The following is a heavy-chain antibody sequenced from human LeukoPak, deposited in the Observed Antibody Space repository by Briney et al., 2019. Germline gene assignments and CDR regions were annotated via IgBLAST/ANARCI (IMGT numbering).Heavy chain of an antibody. D-gene: IGHD5-12*01. Sequence: GRSLRLSCAASGFTFSVYSMHWVRQVPGKGLEWMAVISYDGNNKYYADSVKGRFTISRDNPKNMLYLQMNSLRAEDTAVYYCARVSWGYSGYDYFGYWGQGSLVTVSS. V-gene: IGHV3-30*14. J-gene: IGHJ4*02. CDR3: ARVSWGYSGYDYFGY. CDR1: GFTFSVYS. CDR2: ISYDGNNK.